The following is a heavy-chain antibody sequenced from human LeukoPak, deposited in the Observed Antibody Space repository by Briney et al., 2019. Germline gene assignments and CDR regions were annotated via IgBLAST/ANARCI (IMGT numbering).Heavy chain of an antibody. J-gene: IGHJ6*03. D-gene: IGHD3-16*02. V-gene: IGHV3-23*01. Sequence: GGSLRLSCAASAFTLRSYATSGVRQAPGKGLEWVSTINDNGGSTYYADSVKGRFTISRDNSKNTLYLQMNILRAEDTAVYYRVSSLSSRDYYYYYYMDVWGKGTTVTVSS. CDR3: VSSLSSRDYYYYYYMDV. CDR2: INDNGGST. CDR1: AFTLRSYA.